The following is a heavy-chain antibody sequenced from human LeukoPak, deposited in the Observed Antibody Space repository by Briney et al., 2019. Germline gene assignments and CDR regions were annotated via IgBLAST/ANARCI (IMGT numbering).Heavy chain of an antibody. V-gene: IGHV1-2*06. CDR1: GYSFTGYY. CDR3: ARDQARTTTWYLYMNY. D-gene: IGHD3/OR15-3a*01. CDR2: LDPNSGGT. Sequence: GASVKVSCKASGYSFTGYYIHWVRQAPGQGPEWMGRLDPNSGGTNSAQKFQARVTLTRDTSIATVYMELSSLRSNDTAVYYCARDQARTTTWYLYMNYWGQGTLVTVSS. J-gene: IGHJ4*02.